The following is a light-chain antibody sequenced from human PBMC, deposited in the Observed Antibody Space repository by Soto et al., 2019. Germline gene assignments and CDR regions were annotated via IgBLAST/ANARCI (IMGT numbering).Light chain of an antibody. V-gene: IGKV3-20*01. CDR1: QNLGTLY. J-gene: IGKJ1*01. Sequence: EIVLTQSPGTLSLSPGERGTLSCRASQNLGTLYLAWYQQKPGQAPRLLIYGASGRATGIPDRFSGSGSGTDFTLTISRLEPEDFVVFYCYQYGSTPPTFGQGTKVDI. CDR2: GAS. CDR3: YQYGSTPPT.